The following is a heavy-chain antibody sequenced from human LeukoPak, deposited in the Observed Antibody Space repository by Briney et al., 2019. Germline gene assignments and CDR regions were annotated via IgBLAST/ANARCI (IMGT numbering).Heavy chain of an antibody. CDR3: AREGVLYYGDYYYYGMDV. D-gene: IGHD2-8*01. J-gene: IGHJ6*04. CDR1: GYTFTRYA. CDR2: INTNTGNP. V-gene: IGHV7-4-1*01. Sequence: ASVKVSCKASGYTFTRYAMNWVRQTPGQGLEWMGWINTNTGNPTYAQGFTGRFVFSLDTSVSTAYLQICSLKAEDTAVYYCAREGVLYYGDYYYYGMDVWGNGSTVTVSS.